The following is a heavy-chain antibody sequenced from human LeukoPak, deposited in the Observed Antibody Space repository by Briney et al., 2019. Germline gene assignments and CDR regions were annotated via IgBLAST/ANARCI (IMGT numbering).Heavy chain of an antibody. CDR3: ARRFPGADAFDI. D-gene: IGHD3-3*02. CDR1: GYTFTSYG. J-gene: IGHJ4*02. V-gene: IGHV1-18*01. Sequence: ASVKVSCKASGYTFTSYGISWVRQAPGQGLEWMGWISAYNGNTNYAQKLQGRVTMTTDTSASTAYMELRSLRSDDTAVYYCARRFPGADAFDIWGQGTLVTVSS. CDR2: ISAYNGNT.